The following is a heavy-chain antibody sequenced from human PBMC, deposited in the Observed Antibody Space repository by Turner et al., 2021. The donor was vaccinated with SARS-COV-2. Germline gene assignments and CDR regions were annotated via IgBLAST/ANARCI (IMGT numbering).Heavy chain of an antibody. CDR1: EFTFNLFA. V-gene: IGHV3-23*04. J-gene: IGHJ4*02. Sequence: EVQLVEFVGGLVQPGGSLRLSCAASEFTFNLFAMGWVRQAPGKGLEWFSGISGIDDSTYHADSVRGRFTISRDNSKNTLYLQMNSLRAEDTALYYCASYVWGSYRYIDHWGQGTLVTVSS. D-gene: IGHD3-16*02. CDR2: ISGIDDST. CDR3: ASYVWGSYRYIDH.